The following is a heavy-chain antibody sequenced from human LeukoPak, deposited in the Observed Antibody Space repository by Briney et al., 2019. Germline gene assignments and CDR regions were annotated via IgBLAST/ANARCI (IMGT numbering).Heavy chain of an antibody. CDR3: ARGGDGDRGTGLFDP. V-gene: IGHV3-30-3*01. J-gene: IGHJ5*02. CDR2: ISYDASKK. D-gene: IGHD4-17*01. CDR1: GFTFSSYA. Sequence: GGSLRLSCAASGFTFSSYAIHWVRQAPGKGLDWVAIISYDASKKYYADSVKGRFTISRDNSKNTVYLQMNSLRAADTAVYYCARGGDGDRGTGLFDPWGQGTLVAVSS.